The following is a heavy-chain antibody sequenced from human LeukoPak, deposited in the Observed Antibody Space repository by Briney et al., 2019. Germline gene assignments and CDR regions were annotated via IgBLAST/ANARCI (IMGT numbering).Heavy chain of an antibody. J-gene: IGHJ5*02. Sequence: PGGSLRLSCAASGISVSSNYLTWVRQAPGKGLEWVSLIYSGGNTDYADSVKGRFTISRDTSKNTMYLQMNSLRAEDTAVYYCARGWSYYGSGRALDPWGQGTLVTVSS. V-gene: IGHV3-53*01. CDR2: IYSGGNT. D-gene: IGHD3-10*01. CDR3: ARGWSYYGSGRALDP. CDR1: GISVSSNY.